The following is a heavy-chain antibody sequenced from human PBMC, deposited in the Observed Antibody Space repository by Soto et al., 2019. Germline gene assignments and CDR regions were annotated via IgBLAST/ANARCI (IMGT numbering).Heavy chain of an antibody. D-gene: IGHD3-22*01. Sequence: QVQLVQSGAEVKKPGSSVKVSCKASGGTFSSYAISWVRQAPGQGLEWMGGILPIFGTANNARKFQVRVTITADESTSTAYMELSSLGSGDRAVYYCARVIARHYYDSRKVLSGMDVWGQGTTVTVSS. CDR3: ARVIARHYYDSRKVLSGMDV. CDR1: GGTFSSYA. CDR2: ILPIFGTA. J-gene: IGHJ6*02. V-gene: IGHV1-69*01.